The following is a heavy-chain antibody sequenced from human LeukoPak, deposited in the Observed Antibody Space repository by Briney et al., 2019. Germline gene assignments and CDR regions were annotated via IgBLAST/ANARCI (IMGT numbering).Heavy chain of an antibody. CDR1: GGTFSSYA. V-gene: IGHV1-69*06. D-gene: IGHD3-22*01. J-gene: IGHJ3*02. CDR2: IIPIFGTA. Sequence: ASVKVSCKASGGTFSSYAISWVRQAPGQGLEWMGGIIPIFGTANYAQKFQGRVTITADKSTSTAYMELSSLRSEDTAVYYCARGVHKFYYDSSDYQPYAFDIWGQGTMVTISS. CDR3: ARGVHKFYYDSSDYQPYAFDI.